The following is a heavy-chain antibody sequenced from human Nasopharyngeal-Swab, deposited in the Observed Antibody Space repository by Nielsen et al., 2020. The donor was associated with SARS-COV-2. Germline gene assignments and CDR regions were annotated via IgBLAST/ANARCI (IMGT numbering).Heavy chain of an antibody. D-gene: IGHD1-26*01. CDR2: IGYDGNVK. CDR3: AKATGSYPNGWFDP. V-gene: IGHV3-30*02. J-gene: IGHJ5*02. Sequence: GESLKISCAASGFIFSHSGIHWVRQAPGKGLEWVALIGYDGNVKFYADSVKGRFTISRDNSRNTVYLQMNSLRAEDTAVYYCAKATGSYPNGWFDPWGQGTLVTVSS. CDR1: GFIFSHSG.